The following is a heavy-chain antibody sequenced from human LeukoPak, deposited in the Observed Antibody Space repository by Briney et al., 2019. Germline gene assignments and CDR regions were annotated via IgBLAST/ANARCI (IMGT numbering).Heavy chain of an antibody. V-gene: IGHV3-21*01. CDR2: ISSSSSYI. Sequence: GGSLRLSCAASGFPFSTYTMNWVRQAPGKGLEWVSSISSSSSYIYYADSMKGRFTISRDNARNSLYLQMNNLRAEDTAVYYCARDRRYFDTGGLGGPDYWGQGTLVTVSS. J-gene: IGHJ4*02. CDR3: ARDRRYFDTGGLGGPDY. CDR1: GFPFSTYT. D-gene: IGHD2-8*02.